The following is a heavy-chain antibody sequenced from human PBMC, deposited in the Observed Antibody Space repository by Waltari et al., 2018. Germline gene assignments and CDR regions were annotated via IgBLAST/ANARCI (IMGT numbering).Heavy chain of an antibody. CDR2: IIPIFGTA. J-gene: IGHJ4*02. Sequence: QVQLVQSGAEVKKPGSSVKVSCKASGGTFSSYAFRWVRQAPGQGLEWMGGIIPIFGTANYAQKFQGRVTITADESTSTAYMELSSLRSEDTAVNYCARLPLSSPNFDYWGQGTLVTVSS. D-gene: IGHD6-6*01. CDR3: ARLPLSSPNFDY. CDR1: GGTFSSYA. V-gene: IGHV1-69*12.